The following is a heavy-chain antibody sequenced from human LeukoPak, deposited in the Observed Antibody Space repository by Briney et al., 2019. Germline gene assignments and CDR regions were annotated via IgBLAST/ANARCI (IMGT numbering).Heavy chain of an antibody. D-gene: IGHD6-13*01. CDR2: IYYSGST. Sequence: PSETLSLTCTVSGGSISSSSYYWGWIRQPPGKGLEWIGSIYYSGSTYYNPSLKSRVTISVDTSKNQFSLKLSSVTAADTAVYYCARVAAGIGFFQHWGQGTLVTVSS. J-gene: IGHJ1*01. V-gene: IGHV4-39*07. CDR3: ARVAAGIGFFQH. CDR1: GGSISSSSYY.